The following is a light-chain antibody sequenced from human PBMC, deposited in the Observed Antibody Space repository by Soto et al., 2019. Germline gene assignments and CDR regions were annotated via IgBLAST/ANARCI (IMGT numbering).Light chain of an antibody. CDR1: QSVSSN. J-gene: IGKJ4*01. V-gene: IGKV3-15*01. CDR2: GAS. Sequence: EIVMTQSPATLSVSPGERATLSCRASQSVSSNLAWYQQKPGQAPRLLIYGASTRATGILARFSGSGSGTEFTLTISSLQSEDFAVYYCQQYNNWPPPLTFGGGTKVEIK. CDR3: QQYNNWPPPLT.